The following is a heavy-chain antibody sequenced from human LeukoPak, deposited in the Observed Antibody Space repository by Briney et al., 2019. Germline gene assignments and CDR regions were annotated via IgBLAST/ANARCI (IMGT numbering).Heavy chain of an antibody. Sequence: GGSLRLSCAASGFTVSSNYMSWVRQAPGKGLEWVSVIYSGGSTYYADSVKGRFTISRDNSKNTLYLQMNSLGAEDTAVYYCARDRPGYSSSFDAFDIWGQGTMVTVSS. CDR1: GFTVSSNY. V-gene: IGHV3-53*01. CDR3: ARDRPGYSSSFDAFDI. D-gene: IGHD6-13*01. J-gene: IGHJ3*02. CDR2: IYSGGST.